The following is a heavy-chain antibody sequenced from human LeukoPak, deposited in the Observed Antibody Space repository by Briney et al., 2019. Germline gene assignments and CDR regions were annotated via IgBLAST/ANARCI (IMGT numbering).Heavy chain of an antibody. CDR3: ARDAYYDSSGYYYDY. V-gene: IGHV1-2*06. J-gene: IGHJ4*02. D-gene: IGHD3-22*01. CDR1: GYTFTGYY. Sequence: ASVKVSCKASGYTFTGYYMHWVRQAPGQGLERMGRINPNSGGTNYAQKFQGRVTMTRDTSISTAYMELSRLRSDGTAVYYCARDAYYDSSGYYYDYWGQGTLVTVSS. CDR2: INPNSGGT.